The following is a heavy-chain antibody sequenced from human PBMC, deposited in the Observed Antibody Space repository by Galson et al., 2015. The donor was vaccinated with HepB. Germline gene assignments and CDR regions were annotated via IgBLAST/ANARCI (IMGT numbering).Heavy chain of an antibody. Sequence: SLRLSCAASGFTFSNYGMHWVRQAPGKGLEGVAVISYGGSNKYYADSVKGRFTISRDNSKNTLYLQMNSLRAEDTALYYCAKDPYLYSALAGTMAGFDYWGQGTLVTVSS. J-gene: IGHJ4*02. V-gene: IGHV3-30*18. CDR1: GFTFSNYG. CDR2: ISYGGSNK. CDR3: AKDPYLYSALAGTMAGFDY. D-gene: IGHD6-19*01.